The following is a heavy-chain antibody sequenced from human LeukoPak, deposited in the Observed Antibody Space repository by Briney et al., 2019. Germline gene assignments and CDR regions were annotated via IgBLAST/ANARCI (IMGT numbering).Heavy chain of an antibody. Sequence: PGGSLRLSCAASGFTFSDHYMDWVRQAPGKGLEWVGRTRNKANSYTTEYAASVKGRISISRDDSKNSLSLQMNGLKTEDTAVYYCARVGYGDSAAAFDIWGQGTMVTVSS. CDR3: ARVGYGDSAAAFDI. CDR1: GFTFSDHY. J-gene: IGHJ3*02. CDR2: TRNKANSYTT. V-gene: IGHV3-72*01. D-gene: IGHD4-17*01.